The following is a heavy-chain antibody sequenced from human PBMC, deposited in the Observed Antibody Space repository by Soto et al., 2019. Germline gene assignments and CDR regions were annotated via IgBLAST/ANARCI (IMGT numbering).Heavy chain of an antibody. V-gene: IGHV1-3*04. CDR3: ARSAYSESHPDRNDFGY. Sequence: QVQLVQSGAEVRKPGASVKVSCKASGYTFTNYPMHWVRQAPGQRLEWMGWINTGNGNTKYSQKFQGRVTITSDTSASTAYMELSSLTSEETAVYYCARSAYSESHPDRNDFGYWGQGTLVTVSS. J-gene: IGHJ4*02. CDR2: INTGNGNT. D-gene: IGHD1-26*01. CDR1: GYTFTNYP.